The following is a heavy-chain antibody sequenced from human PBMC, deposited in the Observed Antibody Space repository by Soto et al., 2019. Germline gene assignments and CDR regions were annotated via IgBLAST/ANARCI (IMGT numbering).Heavy chain of an antibody. D-gene: IGHD2-15*01. V-gene: IGHV4-39*01. CDR2: IDYRGNI. J-gene: IGHJ2*01. Sequence: QLHLQESGPGLVEPSETLSLTCAVPGGSITSTSYYWGWIRQPPGEGLEWIGSIDYRGNIYYNSSLKSRVTISVDTSKNQFSLNLNSVTAADSAVYHCARVAALVGAARYWYCDLWGRGTRVSV. CDR3: ARVAALVGAARYWYCDL. CDR1: GGSITSTSYY.